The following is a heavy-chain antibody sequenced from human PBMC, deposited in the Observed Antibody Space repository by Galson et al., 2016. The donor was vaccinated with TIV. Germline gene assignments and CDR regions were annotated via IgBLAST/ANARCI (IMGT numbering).Heavy chain of an antibody. V-gene: IGHV1-69*04. D-gene: IGHD4-11*01. CDR1: GGTFTRYA. CDR3: ATDQSNFYWVSYLDL. J-gene: IGHJ2*01. CDR2: IIPILGIA. Sequence: SVKVSCKASGGTFTRYAISWVRQAPGQGLEWMGRIIPILGIANYAQKFQGRVTITADKSTSTVYMELSSLRSDDTAVYYCATDQSNFYWVSYLDLWGRGTLVTVSS.